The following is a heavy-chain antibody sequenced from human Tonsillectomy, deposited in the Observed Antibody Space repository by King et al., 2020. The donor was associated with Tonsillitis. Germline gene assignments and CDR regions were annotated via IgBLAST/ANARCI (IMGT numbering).Heavy chain of an antibody. J-gene: IGHJ4*02. CDR3: AREGTCSSTSCQVDV. CDR2: ISASNGNT. V-gene: IGHV1-18*01. D-gene: IGHD2-2*01. CDR1: GYSFISYG. Sequence: QLVQSGDEVKKPGASVKVSCKASGYSFISYGISWVRQAPGQGLEWMGWISASNGNTNYAQRVQGRVTMTTDTSTNTDYMELRSLRSDDTAIYYCAREGTCSSTSCQVDVWGQGTLVTVSS.